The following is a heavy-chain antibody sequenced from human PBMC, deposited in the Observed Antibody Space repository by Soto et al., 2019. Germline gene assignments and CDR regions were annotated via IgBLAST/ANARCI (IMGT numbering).Heavy chain of an antibody. J-gene: IGHJ5*02. CDR1: GFTFSSYG. V-gene: IGHV3-33*01. CDR2: IWYDGSNK. D-gene: IGHD4-17*01. CDR3: ARSTVTPYNWVDP. Sequence: GGSLRLSCAASGFTFSSYGMHWVRQAPGKGLEWVAVIWYDGSNKYYADSVKGRFTISRDNSKNTLYLQMNSLRAEDTAVYYCARSTVTPYNWVDPWGQGTLVTVSS.